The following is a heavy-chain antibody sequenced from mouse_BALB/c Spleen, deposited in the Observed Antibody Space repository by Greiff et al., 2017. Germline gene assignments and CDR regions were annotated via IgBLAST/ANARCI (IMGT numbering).Heavy chain of an antibody. V-gene: IGHV1-7*01. J-gene: IGHJ4*01. D-gene: IGHD1-1*01. CDR2: INPSTGYT. CDR1: GYTFTSYW. Sequence: QVQLQQSGAELAKPGASVKMSCKASGYTFTSYWMHWVKQRPGQGLEWIGYINPSTGYTEYNQKFKDKATLTADKSSSTAYMQLSSLTSEDSAVYYCAELRGYYYAMDYWGQGTSVTVSS. CDR3: AELRGYYYAMDY.